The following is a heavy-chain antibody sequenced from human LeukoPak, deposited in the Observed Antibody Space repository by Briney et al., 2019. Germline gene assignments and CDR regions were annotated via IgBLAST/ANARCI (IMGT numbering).Heavy chain of an antibody. CDR2: INAYGNT. CDR3: ARGIIGYYFDY. CDR1: GYTFTIYG. J-gene: IGHJ4*02. Sequence: ASVKVSCKTSGYTFTIYGISWVRQAPGQGLEWMGLINAYGNTNNAQNLQGRVTMTTDTSTSTAYMELRSLRSDDTAVYYCARGIIGYYFDYWGQGTLVTVSS. V-gene: IGHV1-18*01. D-gene: IGHD2-15*01.